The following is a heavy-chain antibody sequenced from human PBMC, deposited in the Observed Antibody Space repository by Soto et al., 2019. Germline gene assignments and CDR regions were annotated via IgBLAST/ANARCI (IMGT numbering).Heavy chain of an antibody. V-gene: IGHV3-7*01. Sequence: EVQLVESGGGLVEPGGSLRLSCAASGFTFTNYWMTWARQAPGKGLEWVANIKQDGSTKYYVDSVKGRFTIFRDNAKNSLYLQINSLRAEDTAVYYGARIGYSSSSFDFWGQGTLVTVSS. D-gene: IGHD6-6*01. J-gene: IGHJ4*02. CDR3: ARIGYSSSSFDF. CDR1: GFTFTNYW. CDR2: IKQDGSTK.